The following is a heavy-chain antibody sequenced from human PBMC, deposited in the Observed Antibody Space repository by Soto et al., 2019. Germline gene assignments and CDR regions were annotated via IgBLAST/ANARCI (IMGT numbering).Heavy chain of an antibody. D-gene: IGHD6-6*01. CDR1: GGSISSGGYY. V-gene: IGHV4-31*03. CDR3: ARGGAALFWFDP. Sequence: QVQLQESGPGLVKPSQTLSLTCTVSGGSISSGGYYWSWIRQHPGKGLEWIGYIYSSGSTYYNPSRKSRVTISVDTSKNQFSLKLSSVTAADTAVYYCARGGAALFWFDPWGQGNLVTVSS. CDR2: IYSSGST. J-gene: IGHJ5*02.